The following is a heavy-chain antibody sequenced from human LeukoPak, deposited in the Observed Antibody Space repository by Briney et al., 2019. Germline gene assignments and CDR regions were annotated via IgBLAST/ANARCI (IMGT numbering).Heavy chain of an antibody. CDR3: ARDGGSSRSYNWFDP. V-gene: IGHV3-7*01. Sequence: GGSLRLSCAASGFTFSSYWMSWVRQAPGKGLEWVANIKQDGSEKYYVDSVKGRFTISRDNAKNSLYLQMNSLRAEDTAVYYCARDGGSSRSYNWFDPWGQGTLVTVSS. J-gene: IGHJ5*02. D-gene: IGHD3-10*01. CDR2: IKQDGSEK. CDR1: GFTFSSYW.